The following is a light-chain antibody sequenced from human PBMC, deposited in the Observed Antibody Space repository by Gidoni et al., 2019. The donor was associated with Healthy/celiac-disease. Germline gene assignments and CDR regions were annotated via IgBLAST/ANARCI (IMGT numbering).Light chain of an antibody. V-gene: IGKV1-39*01. J-gene: IGKJ1*01. CDR2: AAS. CDR3: QQSYSTLWT. CDR1: QRISSY. Sequence: DIQMTQSPSSLSASVGDRVTITCRASQRISSYLNWYQQKQGKAPKLLIYAASILQSGVPSRFSGSGSGTDFTLTISSLQPEDFATYYCQQSYSTLWTFGQGTKVEIK.